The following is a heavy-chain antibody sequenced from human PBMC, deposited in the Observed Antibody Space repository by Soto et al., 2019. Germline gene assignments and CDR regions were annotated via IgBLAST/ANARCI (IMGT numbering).Heavy chain of an antibody. CDR3: ARGSDSNYDFDD. V-gene: IGHV4-34*01. CDR1: GGSFSGYY. D-gene: IGHD4-4*01. CDR2: INHSGST. Sequence: PSETLSLTCAVYGGSFSGYYWSWIRQPPGKGLEWIGEINHSGSTNYSPSLKSRVTISVDTSKNQFSLKLSSVTAADTAVYYCARGSDSNYDFDDWGQGTLVTVSS. J-gene: IGHJ4*02.